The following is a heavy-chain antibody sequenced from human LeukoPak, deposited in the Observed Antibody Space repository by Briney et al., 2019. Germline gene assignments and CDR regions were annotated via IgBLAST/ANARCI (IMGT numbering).Heavy chain of an antibody. CDR2: INNDGSST. D-gene: IGHD3-3*01. J-gene: IGHJ4*02. CDR1: GFIFSDHW. V-gene: IGHV3-74*01. CDR3: VRERNNFWSGHHSIFDS. Sequence: SGGSLRHSCAASGFIFSDHWMHWVRQAPGKGLVWLSRINNDGSSTIYADSVKGRFTFSRDNAENTLFLEMSSLRVEDTAVYYCVRERNNFWSGHHSIFDSWGQGTLVTVSS.